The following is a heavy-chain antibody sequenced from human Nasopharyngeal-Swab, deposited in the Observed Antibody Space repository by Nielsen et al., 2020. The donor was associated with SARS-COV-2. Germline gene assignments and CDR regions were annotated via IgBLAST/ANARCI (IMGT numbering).Heavy chain of an antibody. CDR3: ARAGGAHCGGDCYYYYGMDV. D-gene: IGHD2-21*02. V-gene: IGHV3-21*01. Sequence: WIRQPPGKGLEWVSSISSSSSYIYYADSVKGRFTISRDNAKNSLYLQMNSLRAEDTAVYYCARAGGAHCGGDCYYYYGMDVWGQGTTVTVSS. CDR2: ISSSSSYI. J-gene: IGHJ6*02.